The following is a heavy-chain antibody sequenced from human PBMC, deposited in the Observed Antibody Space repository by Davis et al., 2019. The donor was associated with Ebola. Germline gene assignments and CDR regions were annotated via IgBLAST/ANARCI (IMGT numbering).Heavy chain of an antibody. J-gene: IGHJ4*02. CDR2: IYHSGST. Sequence: SETLSLTSTVSGYSINRGFSWGWIRQPPGKGLEWIGSIYHSGSTNYSPSLKSRVTISADTSKNQFSLRLRSVTAADTAVYYCARDYVYWGQGTLVTVSS. D-gene: IGHD1-14*01. CDR1: GYSINRGFS. V-gene: IGHV4-38-2*02. CDR3: ARDYVY.